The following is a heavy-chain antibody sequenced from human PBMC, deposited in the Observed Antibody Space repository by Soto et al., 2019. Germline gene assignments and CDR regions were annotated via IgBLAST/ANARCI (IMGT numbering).Heavy chain of an antibody. Sequence: LLASGGGLVQPGASLKLSCAVSGFTFRNYAMSWVRQAPGKGLEWVAGITGTGSSTSYSDSVRGRFTISRDNSKNTLYLLMNSLRAEDTAVYWCAKTPNSRLLNSWGQGALVTVSS. CDR1: GFTFRNYA. J-gene: IGHJ4*02. V-gene: IGHV3-23*01. CDR2: ITGTGSST. CDR3: AKTPNSRLLNS. D-gene: IGHD3-9*01.